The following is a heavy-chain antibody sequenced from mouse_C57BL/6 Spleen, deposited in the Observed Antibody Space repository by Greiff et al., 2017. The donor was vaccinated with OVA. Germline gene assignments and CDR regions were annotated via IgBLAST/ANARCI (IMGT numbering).Heavy chain of an antibody. J-gene: IGHJ2*01. CDR3: ARDGPTVVATRYFDY. Sequence: EVQLQQSGPGLVKPSQSLSLTCSVTGYSITSGYYWNWIRQFPGNKLEWMGYISYDGSNNYNPSLKNRISITRDTSKTQFFLKLNSVTTEDTATNYCARDGPTVVATRYFDYWGQGTTLTVSS. CDR1: GYSITSGYY. CDR2: ISYDGSN. D-gene: IGHD1-1*01. V-gene: IGHV3-6*01.